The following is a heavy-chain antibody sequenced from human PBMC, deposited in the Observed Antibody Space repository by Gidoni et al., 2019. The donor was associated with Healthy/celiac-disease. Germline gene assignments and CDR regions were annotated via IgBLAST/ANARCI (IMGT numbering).Heavy chain of an antibody. J-gene: IGHJ6*02. CDR1: GFTFSSYW. CDR3: ARGDYSGSYSPSGMDV. Sequence: EVQLVESVGGLVQPGGSLRLSCAASGFTFSSYWMHWVRQAPGKGLVWVSRIKSDGSSTSYADSVKGRFTISRDNAKNTLYLQMNSLRAEDTAVYYCARGDYSGSYSPSGMDVWGQGTTVTVSS. D-gene: IGHD1-26*01. CDR2: IKSDGSST. V-gene: IGHV3-74*01.